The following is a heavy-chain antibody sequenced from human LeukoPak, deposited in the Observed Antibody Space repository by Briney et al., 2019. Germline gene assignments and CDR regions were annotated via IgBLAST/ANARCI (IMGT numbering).Heavy chain of an antibody. J-gene: IGHJ5*02. CDR3: AKEGAPQVSTWYDL. CDR2: ISYEGGTQ. V-gene: IGHV3-30*18. Sequence: GMSLRLSCAASGVTLSPYGMHWVRQAPGKGLEWVAVISYEGGTQHYADSVKGRFIISRDNPRNTLYLQMNILRTEDTAVYYCAKEGAPQVSTWYDLWGQGTQVIVSS. CDR1: GVTLSPYG. D-gene: IGHD3-16*01.